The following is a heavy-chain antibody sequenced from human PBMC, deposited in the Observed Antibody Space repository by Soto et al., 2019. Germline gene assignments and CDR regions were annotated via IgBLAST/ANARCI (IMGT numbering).Heavy chain of an antibody. CDR2: ISAYNGHT. CDR1: GYTFTSYH. V-gene: IGHV1-18*04. J-gene: IGHJ6*02. Sequence: QVQLVQSGAEMKKPGASVKVSCKASGYTFTSYHIGWVRQAPGQGLQWMGWISAYNGHTNYAQKVQDRVTMTTDTSTSTAYMELRSLTSDDTAIYYCATSPGWLGEGSGGLDVWGLGATVTVSS. CDR3: ATSPGWLGEGSGGLDV. D-gene: IGHD3-10*01.